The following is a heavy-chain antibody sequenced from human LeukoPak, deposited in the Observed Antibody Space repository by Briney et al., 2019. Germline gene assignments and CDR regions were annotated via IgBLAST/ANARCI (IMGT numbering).Heavy chain of an antibody. CDR2: INPNSGGT. J-gene: IGHJ4*02. CDR1: GYTFTGYY. Sequence: GASVKVSCKASGYTFTGYYMHWVRQAPGQGLEWMGWINPNSGGTNYEQKFQGRVTMTRDTSISTAYMELSRLRSDDTAVYYCARDSDWKYNFDYWGQGTLVSVS. D-gene: IGHD1-7*01. CDR3: ARDSDWKYNFDY. V-gene: IGHV1-2*02.